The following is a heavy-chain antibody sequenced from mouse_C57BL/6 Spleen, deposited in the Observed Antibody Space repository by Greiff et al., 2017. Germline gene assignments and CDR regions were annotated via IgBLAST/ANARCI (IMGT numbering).Heavy chain of an antibody. J-gene: IGHJ3*01. Sequence: EVQLVESGGDLVKPGGSLKLSCAASGFTFSSYGMSWVRQTPDQRLEWVATISSGGSYTYYPDSVKGRFTISRDNAKNTLYLQMSSLKSEDTAMYYCARGEFAYWGQGTLVTVSA. CDR3: ARGEFAY. CDR2: ISSGGSYT. V-gene: IGHV5-6*01. CDR1: GFTFSSYG.